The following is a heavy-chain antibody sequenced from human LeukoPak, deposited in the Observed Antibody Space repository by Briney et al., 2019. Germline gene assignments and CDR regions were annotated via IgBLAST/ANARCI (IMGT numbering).Heavy chain of an antibody. Sequence: GGSLRLSCAASGFSFSSDWMYWARQAPGKGLVWVSRINSDGDTDYADAVKGRFTISRDNAKNTLYLQMNSLRAEGTAVYHCVKGAPMDYWGQGTLVIVSS. CDR3: VKGAPMDY. CDR2: INSDGDT. J-gene: IGHJ4*02. CDR1: GFSFSSDW. V-gene: IGHV3-74*01.